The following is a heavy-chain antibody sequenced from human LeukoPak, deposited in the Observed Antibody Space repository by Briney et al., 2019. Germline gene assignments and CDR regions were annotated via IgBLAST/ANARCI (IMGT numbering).Heavy chain of an antibody. Sequence: GGSLRLSCAASGFPVSSNCMTWVRQAPGKGLEWVSLIYGDGSTYYADSVKGRFTISRDNSKNTLYLQMNSLRADDTAVYYCARERIYYGSGRDLTDARLYYYYGMDVWGRGTTVTVSS. J-gene: IGHJ6*02. CDR3: ARERIYYGSGRDLTDARLYYYYGMDV. CDR2: IYGDGST. D-gene: IGHD3-10*01. V-gene: IGHV3-53*01. CDR1: GFPVSSNC.